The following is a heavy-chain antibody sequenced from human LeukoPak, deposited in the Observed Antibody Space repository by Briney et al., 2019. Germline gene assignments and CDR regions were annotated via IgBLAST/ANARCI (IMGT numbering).Heavy chain of an antibody. CDR3: ARYYGSGSLPRVHLDY. V-gene: IGHV5-51*01. CDR1: GYTFTSYW. CDR2: IYPGDSDA. D-gene: IGHD3-10*01. Sequence: PGESLKISCKGSGYTFTSYWIVWVRQRPGIGLEWMGIIYPGDSDARYSPSFQGQVTISADKSISTAYLQWSSLKASDTAMYYCARYYGSGSLPRVHLDYWGQGTLVTVSS. J-gene: IGHJ4*02.